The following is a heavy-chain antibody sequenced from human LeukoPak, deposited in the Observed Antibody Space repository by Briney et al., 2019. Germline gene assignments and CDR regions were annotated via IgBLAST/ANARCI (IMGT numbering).Heavy chain of an antibody. V-gene: IGHV1-2*02. CDR1: GYTFTGYY. CDR2: INPNSGGT. CDR3: ARGGSGSYFTGDLGY. J-gene: IGHJ4*02. Sequence: ASVKVSCKVSGYTFTGYYMHWVRQAPGQGLEWMGWINPNSGGTNYAQKFQGRVTMTRDTSISTAYMELSRLRSDDTAVYYCARGGSGSYFTGDLGYWGQGTLVTVSS. D-gene: IGHD1-26*01.